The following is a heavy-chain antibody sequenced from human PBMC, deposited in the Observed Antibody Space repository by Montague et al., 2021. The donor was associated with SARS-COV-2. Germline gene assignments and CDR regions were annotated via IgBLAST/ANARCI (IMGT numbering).Heavy chain of an antibody. D-gene: IGHD2-21*01. CDR1: GGSMSSSFYY. Sequence: SETLSLTCNVSGGSMSSSFYYWGWIRQPPGKGLEWIGSFYYSGITYYNPSLKSRVTISVDTSKNQFSLKLSSVTAADTAVYYFAGSVVIVALNYFDYWGQGTLVTVSS. V-gene: IGHV4-39*01. CDR3: AGSVVIVALNYFDY. CDR2: FYYSGIT. J-gene: IGHJ4*02.